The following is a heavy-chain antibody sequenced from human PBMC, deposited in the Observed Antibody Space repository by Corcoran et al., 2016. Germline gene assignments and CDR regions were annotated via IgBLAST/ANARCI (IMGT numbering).Heavy chain of an antibody. CDR2: IYYSGST. J-gene: IGHJ6*02. V-gene: IGHV4-59*01. CDR3: ARDHYYGMGV. Sequence: QVQLQESGPGLVKPSETLSLTCTVSGGSISSYYWSWIRQPPGKGLEWIGYIYYSGSTNYNPSLKSRGTMSVDTAKNQFSLKLSSVTAADPDVYYWARDHYYGMGVWGQGTTVTVSS. CDR1: GGSISSYY.